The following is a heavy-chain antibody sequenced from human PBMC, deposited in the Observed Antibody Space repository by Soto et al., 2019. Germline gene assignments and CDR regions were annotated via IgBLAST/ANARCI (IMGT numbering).Heavy chain of an antibody. J-gene: IGHJ4*02. Sequence: EVQLVESGGGLVQPGGSLRLSCAASGFTFSSYGMNWVRQAPGKGLEWVSYINSSGTTLYSADSVKGRFTIFRDNAKNSLYLQLNSLRDEDTAVYYCARSSYSYDSSNYYGYWGQGTLVTVSS. V-gene: IGHV3-48*02. CDR3: ARSSYSYDSSNYYGY. CDR2: INSSGTTL. CDR1: GFTFSSYG. D-gene: IGHD3-22*01.